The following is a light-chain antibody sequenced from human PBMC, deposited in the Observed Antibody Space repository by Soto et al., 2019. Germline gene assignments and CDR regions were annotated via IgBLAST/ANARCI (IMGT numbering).Light chain of an antibody. CDR2: GAS. J-gene: IGKJ1*01. CDR3: QQYNNWPPVT. Sequence: EIVLPQSPGTLSLSPGERATLSCRAIQSIRSNYLAWYQQKPGQAPRLLIYGASTRATGIPARFSGSGSGTEFTLTISSLQSEDFAVYYCQQYNNWPPVTFGQGTKVDIK. V-gene: IGKV3-15*01. CDR1: QSIRSN.